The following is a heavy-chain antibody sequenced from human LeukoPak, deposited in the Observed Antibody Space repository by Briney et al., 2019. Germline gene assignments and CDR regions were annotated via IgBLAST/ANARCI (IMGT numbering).Heavy chain of an antibody. CDR2: INPNSGGT. J-gene: IGHJ4*02. D-gene: IGHD7-27*01. CDR3: ARDNPQTGCFDN. Sequence: VASVKVSCKASGYTFTGYYMHWVRQAPGQGLEWMGWINPNSGGTNYAQKFQGRVTMTRDTSISTAYMDLSRLRSDDTAVYYCARDNPQTGCFDNWGQGTLVTVSS. CDR1: GYTFTGYY. V-gene: IGHV1-2*02.